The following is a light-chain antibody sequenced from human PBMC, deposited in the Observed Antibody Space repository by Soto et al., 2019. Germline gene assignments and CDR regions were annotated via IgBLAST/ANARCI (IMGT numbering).Light chain of an antibody. CDR3: MQALQTPPT. V-gene: IGKV2-28*01. J-gene: IGKJ1*01. CDR1: QSLLHSNGYDY. Sequence: DIVMTQSPLSLPVTPGESASISCRSSQSLLHSNGYDYLDWYLQKPGQSPQLLIYLDSNRASGVPDRFSGSGSGTDFTLRISRMEAEDVGVYYCMQALQTPPTFGQGTKVEV. CDR2: LDS.